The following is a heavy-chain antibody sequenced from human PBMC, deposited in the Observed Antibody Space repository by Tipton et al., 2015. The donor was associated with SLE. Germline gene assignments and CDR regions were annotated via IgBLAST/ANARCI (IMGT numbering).Heavy chain of an antibody. V-gene: IGHV4-34*01. J-gene: IGHJ4*02. Sequence: TLSLTCAVYGGSFSGYYWSWIRQPPGKGLEWIGSIYYSGSTYYNSFYNPSLKSRVTISLDTSKNQFSLRLSSVTAADTAVYYCARGVAAAGMGFDYWGQGTLVTLSS. CDR1: GGSFSGYY. D-gene: IGHD6-13*01. CDR3: ARGVAAAGMGFDY. CDR2: IYYSGST.